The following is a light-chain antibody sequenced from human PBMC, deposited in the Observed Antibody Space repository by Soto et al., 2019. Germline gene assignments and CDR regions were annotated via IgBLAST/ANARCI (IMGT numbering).Light chain of an antibody. CDR3: SSYAGSNNFGV. CDR2: DVS. J-gene: IGLJ1*01. CDR1: SSDVGGYNY. Sequence: QSVLTQPPSASGSPGQSVTISCTGTSSDVGGYNYVSWYQQHPGKAPKLMIYDVSMRPSGVPDRFSGSKSGNTASLTVSGLQAADEADDYCSSYAGSNNFGVFGTGTKLTVL. V-gene: IGLV2-8*01.